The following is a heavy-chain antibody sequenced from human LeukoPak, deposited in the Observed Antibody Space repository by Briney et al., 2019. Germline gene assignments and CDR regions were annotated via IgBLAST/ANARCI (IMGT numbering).Heavy chain of an antibody. CDR2: ISSNGGST. J-gene: IGHJ4*02. Sequence: GGSLRLSCSASGFTFSSYAMHWVRQAPGKGLEYVSAISSNGGSTYYADSVKGRFTISRDNSKNTLYLQMSSLRAEDTAVHYCVKNIAAAGTSFFDYWGQGTLVTVSS. CDR3: VKNIAAAGTSFFDY. CDR1: GFTFSSYA. V-gene: IGHV3-64D*06. D-gene: IGHD6-13*01.